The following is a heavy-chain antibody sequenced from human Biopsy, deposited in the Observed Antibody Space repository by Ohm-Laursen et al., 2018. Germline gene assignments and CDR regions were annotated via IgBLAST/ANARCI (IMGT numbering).Heavy chain of an antibody. CDR3: ARHDRSGYWGLDY. D-gene: IGHD3-22*01. CDR1: GGSLNNHY. CDR2: IYSSGRT. J-gene: IGHJ4*02. Sequence: TLSLTCSVSGGSLNNHYWSWIRQSPGKGLEWLAYIYSSGRTNYNPSLKSRINVSVDTSKNQLSLKVTSVTATDTAMYYCARHDRSGYWGLDYWGQGALVTVSA. V-gene: IGHV4-4*08.